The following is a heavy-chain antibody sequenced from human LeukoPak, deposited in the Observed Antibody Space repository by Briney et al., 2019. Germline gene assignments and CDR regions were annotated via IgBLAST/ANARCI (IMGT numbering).Heavy chain of an antibody. CDR3: ARDRPAGSVESYYYYYYMDV. Sequence: SSETLSLTCTVSGGSISSYYWSWIRQPPGKGLEWIGYIYYSGSTNYNPSLKSRVTISVDTSKNQFSLKLSSVTAADTAVYYCARDRPAGSVESYYYYYYMDVWGKGTTVTVSS. J-gene: IGHJ6*03. D-gene: IGHD3-10*01. V-gene: IGHV4-59*01. CDR1: GGSISSYY. CDR2: IYYSGST.